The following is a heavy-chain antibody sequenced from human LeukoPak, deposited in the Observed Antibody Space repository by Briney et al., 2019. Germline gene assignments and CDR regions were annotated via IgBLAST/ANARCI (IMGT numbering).Heavy chain of an antibody. D-gene: IGHD7-27*01. Sequence: GRSLRLSCAASGFTFSSYGMHWVRQAPGKGLVWVSRINSDGGSTTYADSVKGRFSISRDNAKNTLYLQMNSLRAEDTAVYYCARGAWGSQDYWGQGTLVTVSS. V-gene: IGHV3-74*01. J-gene: IGHJ4*02. CDR3: ARGAWGSQDY. CDR2: INSDGGST. CDR1: GFTFSSYG.